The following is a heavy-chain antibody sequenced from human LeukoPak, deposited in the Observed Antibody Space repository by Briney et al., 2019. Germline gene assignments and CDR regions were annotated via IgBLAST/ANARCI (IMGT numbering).Heavy chain of an antibody. CDR1: GFTFSGSA. Sequence: GGSLRLSCAASGFTFSGSALHWVRQAPGKGLEWVSYISISGSTIYYADSVKGRFTISRDNAKNSLYLQMNSLRAEDTAVYYCAGFDYYGSESYYNHFDSWGQGTLVTVSS. V-gene: IGHV3-48*03. J-gene: IGHJ4*02. CDR2: ISISGSTI. CDR3: AGFDYYGSESYYNHFDS. D-gene: IGHD3-10*01.